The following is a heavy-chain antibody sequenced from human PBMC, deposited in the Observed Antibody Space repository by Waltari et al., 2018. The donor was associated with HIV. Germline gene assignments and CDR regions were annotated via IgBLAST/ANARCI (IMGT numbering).Heavy chain of an antibody. V-gene: IGHV3-13*04. CDR2: IGAAGDT. D-gene: IGHD6-19*01. Sequence: EVHLVESGGGLIQPGGSLRLSCAASGFTFNTYDMHGVRQAAGEGLQWVSAIGAAGDTYYSDSVKGRFTISRENAKNSLFLQMNSLRAGDTAVYFCVRVRDSSSGWYIFDYWGQGALVTVSS. CDR1: GFTFNTYD. CDR3: VRVRDSSSGWYIFDY. J-gene: IGHJ4*02.